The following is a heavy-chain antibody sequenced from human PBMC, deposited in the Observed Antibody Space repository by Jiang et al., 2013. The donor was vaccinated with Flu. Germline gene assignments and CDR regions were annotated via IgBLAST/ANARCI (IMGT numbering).Heavy chain of an antibody. J-gene: IGHJ3*02. V-gene: IGHV5-51*01. CDR2: IYPGDSDT. CDR3: ARAPDGYNTDGLGIDI. CDR1: FTSYW. D-gene: IGHD5-24*01. Sequence: FTSYWIGWVRQMPGKGLEWMGIIYPGDSDTRYSPSFQGQVTISADKSISTAYLQWSSLKASDTAMYYCARAPDGYNTDGLGIDIWGQGTMVTVSS.